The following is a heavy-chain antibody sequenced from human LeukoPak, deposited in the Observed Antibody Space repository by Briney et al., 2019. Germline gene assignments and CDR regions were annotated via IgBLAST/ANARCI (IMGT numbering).Heavy chain of an antibody. CDR1: GGSIGTYY. D-gene: IGHD3-3*01. CDR2: IYSSGST. J-gene: IGHJ4*02. Sequence: SETLSLTCTLSGGSIGTYYWSWIRQPPGKGLEWIGYIYSSGSTNYNPSLKSRVTISVDTSKNQFSLRLSTVTAADTAVYYCATYYLLDYDFWRGYFDFWGQGALVTVSS. CDR3: ATYYLLDYDFWRGYFDF. V-gene: IGHV4-4*09.